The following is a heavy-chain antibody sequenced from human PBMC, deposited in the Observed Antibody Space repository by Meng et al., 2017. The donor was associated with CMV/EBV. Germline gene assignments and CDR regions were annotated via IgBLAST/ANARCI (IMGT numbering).Heavy chain of an antibody. J-gene: IGHJ6*02. CDR2: IYSGGST. CDR3: ARDLNVVVPAAMGGTTAKNKLGYYYYGMDV. CDR1: GFTVSSNY. V-gene: IGHV3-66*02. Sequence: GGSLRLSCAASGFTVSSNYVSWVRPAPGKGLEWVSVIYSGGSTYYADSVKGRFTISRDNSKNTLYLQMNSLRAEDTAVYYCARDLNVVVPAAMGGTTAKNKLGYYYYGMDVWGQGTTVTVSS. D-gene: IGHD2-2*01.